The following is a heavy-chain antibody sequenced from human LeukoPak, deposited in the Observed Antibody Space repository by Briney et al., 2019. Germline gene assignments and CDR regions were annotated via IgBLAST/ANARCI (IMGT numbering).Heavy chain of an antibody. CDR1: GYTFTNYG. CDR3: ARRVTGAQDDY. Sequence: ASVTVSCKSSGYTFTNYGISWVRQAPGQGLEWMGWISVYNGNTNYAQKIQGRATMTTDTSTSTAYMELRSLRSDDTAVYYCARRVTGAQDDYWGQGTLVTVSS. CDR2: ISVYNGNT. D-gene: IGHD1-20*01. V-gene: IGHV1-18*01. J-gene: IGHJ4*02.